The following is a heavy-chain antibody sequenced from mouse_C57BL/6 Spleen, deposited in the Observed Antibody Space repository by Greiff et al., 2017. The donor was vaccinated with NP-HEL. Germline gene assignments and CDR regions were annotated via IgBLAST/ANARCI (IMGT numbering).Heavy chain of an antibody. J-gene: IGHJ1*03. CDR2: INYDGSST. CDR1: GFTFSDYY. CDR3: ARDAYYYGSSGWYFDV. Sequence: EVHLVESEGGLVQPGSSMKLSCTASGFTFSDYYMAWVRQVPEKGLEWVANINYDGSSTYYLDSLKSRFIISRDNAKNILYLQMSSLKSEDTATYYCARDAYYYGSSGWYFDVWGTGTTVTVSS. V-gene: IGHV5-16*01. D-gene: IGHD1-1*01.